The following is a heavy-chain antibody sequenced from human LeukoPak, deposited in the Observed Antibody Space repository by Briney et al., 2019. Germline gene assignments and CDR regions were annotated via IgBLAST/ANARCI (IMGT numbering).Heavy chain of an antibody. J-gene: IGHJ4*02. D-gene: IGHD4-17*01. CDR2: ISGGGGSI. Sequence: GGSLRLSCVASGFTFSSYAMSWVRQAPGKGLEWVSGISGGGGSIHYADSVKGRFTISRDNSMNTLYLQMNSLRAEDTAVYYCARYRSVTTGKRFFDYWGQGTLVTVSS. CDR3: ARYRSVTTGKRFFDY. V-gene: IGHV3-23*01. CDR1: GFTFSSYA.